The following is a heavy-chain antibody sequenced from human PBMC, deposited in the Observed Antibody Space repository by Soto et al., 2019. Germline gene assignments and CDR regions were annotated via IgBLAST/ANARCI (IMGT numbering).Heavy chain of an antibody. J-gene: IGHJ4*02. V-gene: IGHV4-30-2*01. Sequence: SETLSLTCAVSGGSISSGGYSWSWIGQPPGKGLEWIGYIYHSGSTYYNPSLKSRVTISVDRSKNQFSLKLSSVTAADTAVYYCARGFERGYSYGYDYWGQGTLVTVSS. CDR3: ARGFERGYSYGYDY. D-gene: IGHD5-18*01. CDR1: GGSISSGGYS. CDR2: IYHSGST.